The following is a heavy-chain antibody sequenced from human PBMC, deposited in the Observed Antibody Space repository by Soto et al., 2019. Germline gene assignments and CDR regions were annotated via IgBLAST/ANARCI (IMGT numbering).Heavy chain of an antibody. CDR3: ASSYYGSGTPYYDGMDV. J-gene: IGHJ6*02. V-gene: IGHV1-18*01. CDR1: GYNFTSYG. D-gene: IGHD3-10*01. CDR2: ISAYNGNT. Sequence: QVQLVQSGAEVKKPGASVNVSCKASGYNFTSYGISWLRQDPGQGLEWLGWISAYNGNTNYAQKLQGRVTMTTDTSTSTAYMYLRSLRSDDTAVYYCASSYYGSGTPYYDGMDVWGQVTTVTGSS.